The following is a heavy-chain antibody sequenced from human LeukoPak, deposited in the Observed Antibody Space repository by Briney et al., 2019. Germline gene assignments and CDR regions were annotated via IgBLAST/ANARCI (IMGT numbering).Heavy chain of an antibody. J-gene: IGHJ4*02. CDR3: AGSKWGADFDY. CDR1: GFTFSDYA. Sequence: PGGSLRLSCAASGFTFSDYALSWVRQAPGKGLEWVSLISGSGGTTYSADSVKGRFSISRDNSKNMLYLEMNNLRAEDTAVYYCAGSKWGADFDYWGQGTLVTVSS. D-gene: IGHD1-26*01. V-gene: IGHV3-23*01. CDR2: ISGSGGTT.